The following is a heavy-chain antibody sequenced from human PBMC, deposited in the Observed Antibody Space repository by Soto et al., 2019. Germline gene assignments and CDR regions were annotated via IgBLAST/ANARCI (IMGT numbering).Heavy chain of an antibody. V-gene: IGHV3-23*01. Sequence: EVQLLESGGGLVQPGGSLRLSCAASGFTFSSYAMSWVRQAPGKGLEWVAAVSGSGGSTYYADSVKGRFTMSIDNSQDTLYLQMTRLRAEDTAVYYCATDPAAAGIQPFDYWGQGTLVTVSS. CDR3: ATDPAAAGIQPFDY. D-gene: IGHD6-13*01. CDR2: VSGSGGST. J-gene: IGHJ4*02. CDR1: GFTFSSYA.